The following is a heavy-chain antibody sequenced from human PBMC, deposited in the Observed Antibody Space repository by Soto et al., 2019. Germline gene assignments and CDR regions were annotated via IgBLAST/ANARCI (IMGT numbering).Heavy chain of an antibody. Sequence: QVQLVESGGGVVQPGRSLRLSCAASGFGFSSYGMHWVRQAPGKGLEWVAIIWYDGSNKYYADFVKGRFTISRDNSKNTLFLQMSNLRVEDTAVYYCARDGGYGSGSREDYWGQGTLVTVSS. D-gene: IGHD3-10*01. J-gene: IGHJ4*02. V-gene: IGHV3-33*01. CDR3: ARDGGYGSGSREDY. CDR2: IWYDGSNK. CDR1: GFGFSSYG.